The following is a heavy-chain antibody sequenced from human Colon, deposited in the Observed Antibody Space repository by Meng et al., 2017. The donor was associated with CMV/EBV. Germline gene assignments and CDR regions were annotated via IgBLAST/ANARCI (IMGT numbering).Heavy chain of an antibody. CDR2: MNPNSGNT. V-gene: IGHV1-8*01. J-gene: IGHJ4*02. Sequence: ASVKVSCKASGYTFTSYDINWVRQATGQGLEWMGWMNPNSGNTGYAQKFQGRVTMTRNTSISTAYMELSSPRSEDTAVYYCARGAAYYYDSSGYYFVYWGQGTLVTVSS. D-gene: IGHD3-22*01. CDR3: ARGAAYYYDSSGYYFVY. CDR1: GYTFTSYD.